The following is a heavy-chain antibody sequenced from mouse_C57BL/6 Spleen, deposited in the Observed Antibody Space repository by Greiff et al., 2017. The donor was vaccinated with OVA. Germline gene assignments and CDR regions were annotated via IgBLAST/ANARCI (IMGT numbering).Heavy chain of an antibody. Sequence: EVKLMESGGGLVQPGGSMKLSCVASGFTFSNYWMNWVRQSPEKGLEWVAQIRLKSDNYATHYAESVKGRFTISRDDSKSSVYLQMNNLRAEDTGIYYCTVYYGEQGFAYWGQGTLVTVSA. J-gene: IGHJ3*01. D-gene: IGHD1-1*01. CDR2: IRLKSDNYAT. V-gene: IGHV6-3*01. CDR3: TVYYGEQGFAY. CDR1: GFTFSNYW.